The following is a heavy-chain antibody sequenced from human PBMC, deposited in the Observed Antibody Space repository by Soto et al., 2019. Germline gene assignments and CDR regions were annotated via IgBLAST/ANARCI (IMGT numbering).Heavy chain of an antibody. J-gene: IGHJ6*02. D-gene: IGHD5-18*01. CDR2: ISGSAGST. CDR3: AKEGVGVDTSADV. CDR1: GFTFSSYA. V-gene: IGHV3-23*01. Sequence: EVQLLESGGGLVQPGRSLRLSCVASGFTFSSYAMSWVRQAPGGGLEWVSGISGSAGSTYYADSVKGRFTISRDNSKNTLYLQMNSLKAEDTAVYYCAKEGVGVDTSADVWGQGTTVTVSS.